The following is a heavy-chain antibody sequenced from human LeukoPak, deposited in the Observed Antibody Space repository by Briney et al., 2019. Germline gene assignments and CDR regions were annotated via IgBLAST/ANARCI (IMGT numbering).Heavy chain of an antibody. CDR1: GGSISSSNW. D-gene: IGHD4-17*01. J-gene: IGHJ5*02. Sequence: SETLSLTCAVSGGSISSSNWWSWVRQPPGKGLEWIGETYHSGSTNYNPSLKSRVTISVDKSKNQFSLKLSSVTAADTAVYYCARRSTVTTGDGWFDPWGQGTLVTVSS. CDR3: ARRSTVTTGDGWFDP. CDR2: TYHSGST. V-gene: IGHV4-4*02.